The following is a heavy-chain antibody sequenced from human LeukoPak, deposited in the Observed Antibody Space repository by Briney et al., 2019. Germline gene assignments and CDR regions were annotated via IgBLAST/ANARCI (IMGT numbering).Heavy chain of an antibody. CDR2: IWFDGSNQ. CDR1: GFIFSSYA. CDR3: ARGFADFVWGSYPSSY. J-gene: IGHJ4*02. V-gene: IGHV3-33*01. Sequence: PGGSLRLSCAASGFIFSSYAMHWVRRAPGKGPEWVAIIWFDGSNQYYAESVEGRFTVSRDNAKNSLYLQMNSLRAEDTAVYYCARGFADFVWGSYPSSYWGQGILVTVSS. D-gene: IGHD3-16*02.